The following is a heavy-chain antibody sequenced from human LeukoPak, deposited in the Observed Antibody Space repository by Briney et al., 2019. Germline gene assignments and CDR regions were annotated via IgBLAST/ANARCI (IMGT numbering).Heavy chain of an antibody. D-gene: IGHD1-26*01. CDR3: ARLSRARYGGYVDY. J-gene: IGHJ4*02. CDR1: GGSFSGYY. V-gene: IGHV4-59*08. CDR2: IYYSGST. Sequence: PSETLSLTCAVYGGSFSGYYWSWIRQPPGKGLEWIGYIYYSGSTNYNPSLKSQVTISVDTSKNQFSLKLSSVTAADTAVYYCARLSRARYGGYVDYWGQGTLVTVSS.